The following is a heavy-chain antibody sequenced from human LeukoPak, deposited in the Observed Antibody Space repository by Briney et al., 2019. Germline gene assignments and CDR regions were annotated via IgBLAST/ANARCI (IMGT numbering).Heavy chain of an antibody. CDR3: ARARYPQSYYYGMDV. Sequence: PGGSLRLSCAASGFTFSSYAMHWVRQAPGKGLEWVAVISYDGSNKYYADSVKGRFTISRDNSKNTLYLQMNSLRAEDTAVYYCARARYPQSYYYGMDVWGQGTTVTVSS. D-gene: IGHD3-9*01. J-gene: IGHJ6*02. CDR1: GFTFSSYA. V-gene: IGHV3-30*04. CDR2: ISYDGSNK.